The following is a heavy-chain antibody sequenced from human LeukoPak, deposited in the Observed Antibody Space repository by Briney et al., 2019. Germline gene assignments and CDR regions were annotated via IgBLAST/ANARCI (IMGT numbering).Heavy chain of an antibody. CDR2: ISAYNGNT. CDR3: ARAGSYYDSSGYYYPFFDY. V-gene: IGHV1-18*04. J-gene: IGHJ4*02. CDR1: GYTFTGYY. Sequence: ASVKVSCKASGYTFTGYYMHWVRQAPGQGLEWMGWISAYNGNTNYAQKLQGRATMTTDTSTSTAYMELRSLRSDDTAVYYCARAGSYYDSSGYYYPFFDYWGQGTLVTVSS. D-gene: IGHD3-22*01.